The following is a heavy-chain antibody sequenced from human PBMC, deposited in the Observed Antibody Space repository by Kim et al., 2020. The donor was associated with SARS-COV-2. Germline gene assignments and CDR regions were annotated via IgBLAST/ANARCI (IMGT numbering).Heavy chain of an antibody. V-gene: IGHV3-23*01. CDR3: AKEAVVVPAGMDV. D-gene: IGHD2-2*01. J-gene: IGHJ6*02. Sequence: YSETVKGRLPISTDHSKNTLSLHMNSLRAADTAVYYCAKEAVVVPAGMDVWGQGTTVTVSS.